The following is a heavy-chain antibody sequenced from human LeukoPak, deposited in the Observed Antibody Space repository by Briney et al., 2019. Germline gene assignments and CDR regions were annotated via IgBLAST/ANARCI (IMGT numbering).Heavy chain of an antibody. CDR1: GYTFTSYY. D-gene: IGHD2-15*01. Sequence: ASVKVSCKASGYTFTSYYMHWVRQAPGQGLEWMGIINPSGGSTSYAQKFQGRVTMTRDTSTSTVYMELSSLRSEDTAVYYCASGYCSGGSCYFRAFDIWGQGTMVTVSS. J-gene: IGHJ3*02. CDR2: INPSGGST. V-gene: IGHV1-46*01. CDR3: ASGYCSGGSCYFRAFDI.